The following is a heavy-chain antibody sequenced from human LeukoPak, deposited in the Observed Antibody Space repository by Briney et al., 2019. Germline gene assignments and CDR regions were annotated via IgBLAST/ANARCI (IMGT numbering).Heavy chain of an antibody. CDR3: ARDSLVGSTTPVFDY. V-gene: IGHV3-21*04. J-gene: IGHJ4*02. Sequence: GGSLRLSCAASRFTFSTFSMNWVRQAPGKGLEWVSSIDSTSTYIYYADSVKGRFTISRDNAKNSLYLQMDSLRAEDTAVYYCARDSLVGSTTPVFDYWGQGTLVTVSS. CDR2: IDSTSTYI. CDR1: RFTFSTFS. D-gene: IGHD1-26*01.